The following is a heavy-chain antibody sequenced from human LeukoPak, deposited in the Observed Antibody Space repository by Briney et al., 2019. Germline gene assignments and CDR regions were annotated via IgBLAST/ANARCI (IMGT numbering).Heavy chain of an antibody. J-gene: IGHJ4*02. CDR3: ARTGGTFDY. V-gene: IGHV4-30-4*01. Sequence: KPSETLSLTWTVSGGSISSGDYYWSSIRQPPGKGLEWMGYIYYGGSTYYNPSLKSRVTISVDTSKNHFSLKLNSVTAADTAVYYCARTGGTFDYWGQGTLVTVSS. CDR2: IYYGGST. CDR1: GGSISSGDYY. D-gene: IGHD2-8*02.